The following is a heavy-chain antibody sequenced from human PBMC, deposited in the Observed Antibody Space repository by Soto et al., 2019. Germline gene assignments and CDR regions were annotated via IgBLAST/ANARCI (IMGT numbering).Heavy chain of an antibody. CDR1: GGSISSGGYY. CDR2: IYYNGST. Sequence: SETLSLTCTVSGGSISSGGYYWSWIRQHPGKGLEWIGYIYYNGSTYYNQSLKSRVTISVDTSKNQYSLKLSSVTAAETAVYYCARVGSTHSSGYSFDYWGQGTLVTVS. D-gene: IGHD3-22*01. CDR3: ARVGSTHSSGYSFDY. J-gene: IGHJ4*02. V-gene: IGHV4-31*03.